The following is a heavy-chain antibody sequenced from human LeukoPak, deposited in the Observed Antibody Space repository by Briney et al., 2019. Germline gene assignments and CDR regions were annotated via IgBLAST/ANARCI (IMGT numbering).Heavy chain of an antibody. Sequence: GGSLRLSCAASGFTFSSYWMSRVRQAPGKGLEWVANIKQDGSEKYYVDSVKGRFTISRDNAKNSLYLQMNSLRAEDTAVYYCAREWGPSGSYDDYWGQGTLVTVSS. D-gene: IGHD1-26*01. CDR2: IKQDGSEK. V-gene: IGHV3-7*01. CDR3: AREWGPSGSYDDY. J-gene: IGHJ4*02. CDR1: GFTFSSYW.